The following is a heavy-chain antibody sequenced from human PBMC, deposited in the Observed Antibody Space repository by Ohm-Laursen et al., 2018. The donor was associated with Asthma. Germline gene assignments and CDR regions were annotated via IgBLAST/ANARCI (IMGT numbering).Heavy chain of an antibody. V-gene: IGHV3-53*05. J-gene: IGHJ6*02. CDR2: IYNGGST. CDR1: GITVSVNY. Sequence: SLRLSCTASGITVSVNYMSWVRQAPGKGLEWVPVIYNGGSTYHADSVRGRFTISRDNSKNTLYLQMNSLRAEDTAVYYCAKDDGYSRSMDVWGQGTTVTVSS. CDR3: AKDDGYSRSMDV. D-gene: IGHD6-13*01.